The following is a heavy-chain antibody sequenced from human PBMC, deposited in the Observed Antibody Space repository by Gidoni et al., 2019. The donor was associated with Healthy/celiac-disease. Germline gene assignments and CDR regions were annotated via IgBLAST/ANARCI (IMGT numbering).Heavy chain of an antibody. CDR2: ISCSGGST. D-gene: IGHD3-22*01. V-gene: IGHV3-23*01. Sequence: VQLLESGGGWVQTGGSLRLSWPASGSTFSSYAMIWVRQAPGKGLVWGSAISCSGGSTYYADSVKGRFTISRDKSKNTLYLQMNSLRAEDTAVYYCAKNGITMIVVVKIDYWGQGTLVTVSS. J-gene: IGHJ4*02. CDR1: GSTFSSYA. CDR3: AKNGITMIVVVKIDY.